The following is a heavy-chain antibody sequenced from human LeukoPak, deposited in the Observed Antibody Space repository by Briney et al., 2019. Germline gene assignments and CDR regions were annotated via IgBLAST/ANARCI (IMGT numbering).Heavy chain of an antibody. CDR2: INSDGSST. V-gene: IGHV3-74*01. Sequence: GGSLRLSCAASGFTFSSYWMHWVRHAPGKGLVWVSRINSDGSSTTYADSVKGRFTISRDNAKNTLYLQMNSLRAEDTAVYYCARDRATAMFDYWAQGTLVTVSS. J-gene: IGHJ4*02. CDR1: GFTFSSYW. D-gene: IGHD5-18*01. CDR3: ARDRATAMFDY.